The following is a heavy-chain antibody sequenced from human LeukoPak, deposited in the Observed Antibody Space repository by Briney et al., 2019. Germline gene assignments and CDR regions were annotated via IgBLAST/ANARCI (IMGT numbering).Heavy chain of an antibody. D-gene: IGHD1-26*01. J-gene: IGHJ4*02. V-gene: IGHV1-8*01. Sequence: ASVKVSCKASGYTFTSYDINWVRQATGQGLEWMGWMNPNSGNTGYAQKFQGRVTMTRNNSISTAYMELSSLRSEDTAVYYCASSRLVGATSSFDYWGQGTLVTVSS. CDR2: MNPNSGNT. CDR3: ASSRLVGATSSFDY. CDR1: GYTFTSYD.